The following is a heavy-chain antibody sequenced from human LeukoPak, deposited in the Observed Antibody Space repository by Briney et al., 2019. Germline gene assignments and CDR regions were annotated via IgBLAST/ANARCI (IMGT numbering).Heavy chain of an antibody. V-gene: IGHV3-23*05. J-gene: IGHJ4*02. CDR2: ISNTGVAT. Sequence: GGSLRLSCAASGFSNSALNWVRQAPGQGLEWISTISNTGVATYYADSVKGRFTISRDNAKNSLYLQLNSLRAEDTAVYYCARLKRRPAYFDYWGQGTLVTVSS. CDR3: ARLKRRPAYFDY. D-gene: IGHD6-19*01. CDR1: GFSNSA.